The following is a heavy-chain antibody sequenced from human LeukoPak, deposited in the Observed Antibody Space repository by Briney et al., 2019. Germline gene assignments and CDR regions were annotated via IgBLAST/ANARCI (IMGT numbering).Heavy chain of an antibody. CDR2: VSAYADNT. D-gene: IGHD3-16*01. J-gene: IGHJ6*03. CDR3: ARDGEPDYDYVAMDV. V-gene: IGHV1-18*01. Sequence: ASVKVSCKASGYTFTSYGITWVRQAPGQGLEWMGWVSAYADNTNYVQKIQGRVTMTTDTSTSTAYMELRSLRSDDTAVYYCARDGEPDYDYVAMDVWGKGTTVTVSS. CDR1: GYTFTSYG.